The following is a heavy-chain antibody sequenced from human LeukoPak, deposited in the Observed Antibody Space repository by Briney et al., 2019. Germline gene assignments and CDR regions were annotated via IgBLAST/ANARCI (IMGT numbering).Heavy chain of an antibody. V-gene: IGHV3-30*02. CDR3: TKDHLSSTSPYDAFDI. CDR1: RFTFSSYG. J-gene: IGHJ3*02. CDR2: IRNGGSDK. Sequence: PGGPLRLSCAASRFTFSSYGMFWVRQAPGQGLTWVAFIRNGGSDKYYADSVNGRFTISRDNSKNTLYLQMNSLRAEDTAVYYCTKDHLSSTSPYDAFDIWGQGTLVTVSS. D-gene: IGHD2-2*01.